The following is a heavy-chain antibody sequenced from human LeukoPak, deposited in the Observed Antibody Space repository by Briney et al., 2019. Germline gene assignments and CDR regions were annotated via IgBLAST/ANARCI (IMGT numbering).Heavy chain of an antibody. D-gene: IGHD1-1*01. J-gene: IGHJ4*02. Sequence: GGSLRLSCAASGFTFSSYGMHWVRQAPGKGLEWVAVISYDGSNKYYADSVKGRFTISRDNSKNTLYLQMNSLRAEDTAMYYCAKDQQQLGGIDYWGQGTLVTVSS. CDR3: AKDQQQLGGIDY. V-gene: IGHV3-30*18. CDR2: ISYDGSNK. CDR1: GFTFSSYG.